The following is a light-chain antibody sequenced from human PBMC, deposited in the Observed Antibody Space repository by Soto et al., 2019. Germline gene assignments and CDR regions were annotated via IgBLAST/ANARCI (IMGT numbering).Light chain of an antibody. CDR2: GAS. CDR3: QQYNNLPLT. CDR1: QSVSSN. Sequence: ERVMTQSPATLSVSPGERATLSCRASQSVSSNLAWYQQKPGQAPRLLIYGASTRATGIPARFSGSGSGTEFTLTISSLQSEDFSGYYCQQYNNLPLTFGGGTKVEIK. J-gene: IGKJ4*01. V-gene: IGKV3-15*01.